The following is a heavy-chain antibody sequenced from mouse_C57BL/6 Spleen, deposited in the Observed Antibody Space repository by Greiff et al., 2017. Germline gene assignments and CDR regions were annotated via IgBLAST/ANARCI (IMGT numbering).Heavy chain of an antibody. V-gene: IGHV5-4*01. CDR2: ISDGGSYT. D-gene: IGHD1-1*01. J-gene: IGHJ4*01. CDR1: GFTFSSYA. CDR3: AREEYYGSSSYYAMDY. Sequence: DVQLVESGGGLVKPGGSLKLSCAASGFTFSSYAMSWVRQTPEKRLEWVATISDGGSYTYYPDNVKGRFTINRDNAKNKLYLQMSHLKSEDTAMYYCAREEYYGSSSYYAMDYWGQGTSVTVSS.